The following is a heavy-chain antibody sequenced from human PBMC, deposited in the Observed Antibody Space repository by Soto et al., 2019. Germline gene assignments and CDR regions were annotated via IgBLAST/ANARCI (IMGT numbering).Heavy chain of an antibody. V-gene: IGHV1-69*01. Sequence: QVQLVQSGAEVKKPGSSVKVSCKASGGTFSGYSINWVRQAPGQGLEWMGEIIPIFGTANYAQKFQGRVTITADASTSTAYMELSSLRSEDTAVYYCARDGGRHSGGIDYWGQGTLVTVSS. CDR2: IIPIFGTA. J-gene: IGHJ4*02. CDR1: GGTFSGYS. CDR3: ARDGGRHSGGIDY. D-gene: IGHD1-26*01.